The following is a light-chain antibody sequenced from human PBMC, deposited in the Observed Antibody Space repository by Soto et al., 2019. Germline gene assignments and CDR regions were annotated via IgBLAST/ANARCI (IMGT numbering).Light chain of an antibody. CDR1: QSISSW. V-gene: IGKV1-5*01. CDR2: DAS. J-gene: IGKJ1*01. CDR3: QQYDSSPTT. Sequence: DIHMTQSPSTLSASVGDGVTITCRASQSISSWLAWYQQKPGKAPKLLIYDASSLESGVPSRFSGSGSGTDFTLTISRLEPEDFAVYFCQQYDSSPTTFGQGTKVDIK.